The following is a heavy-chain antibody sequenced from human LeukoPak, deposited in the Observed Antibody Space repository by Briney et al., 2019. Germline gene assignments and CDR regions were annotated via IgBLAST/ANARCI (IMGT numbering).Heavy chain of an antibody. V-gene: IGHV1-69*13. D-gene: IGHD2-15*01. CDR3: ARDRCSGGSCYSDEYFQH. Sequence: SVKVSCKASGGTFSSYAISWVRQAPGQGLEWMGGIIPIFGTANYAQKFQGRVTITADESTSTAYMELSSLRSEDTAVYYCARDRCSGGSCYSDEYFQHWGQGTLVTVSS. J-gene: IGHJ1*01. CDR1: GGTFSSYA. CDR2: IIPIFGTA.